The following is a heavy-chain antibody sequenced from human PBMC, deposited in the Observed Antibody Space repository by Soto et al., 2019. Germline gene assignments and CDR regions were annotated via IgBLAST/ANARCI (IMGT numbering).Heavy chain of an antibody. CDR3: ARGPSGWFGYDY. CDR2: INSVASTT. J-gene: IGHJ4*02. V-gene: IGHV3-74*01. D-gene: IGHD6-19*01. Sequence: PGGSLRLSCAASGFTFSTSWMHWVRQAAGKGLVWVSRINSVASTTNYADSVKGRFTISRYNAKNTLYLQMDSLTAEDTAVYYCARGPSGWFGYDYWGQGTLVTVSS. CDR1: GFTFSTSW.